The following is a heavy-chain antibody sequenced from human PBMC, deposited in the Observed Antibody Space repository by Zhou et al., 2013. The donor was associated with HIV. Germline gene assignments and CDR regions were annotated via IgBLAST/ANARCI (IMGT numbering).Heavy chain of an antibody. J-gene: IGHJ5*02. CDR2: ISAYNGKT. D-gene: IGHD3-16*02. V-gene: IGHV1-18*01. CDR1: GYIFTSYG. Sequence: QVQLVQSGTEVKKPGASVKVSCKASGYIFTSYGISWVRQAPGQGLEWMGWISAYNGKTNYAQKLQGRVTMTTDTSTSTAYMELRSLRSDDTAVYYCARVAMITFGGVIARGDNWFDPWGQGTLVTVSS. CDR3: ARVAMITFGGVIARGDNWFDP.